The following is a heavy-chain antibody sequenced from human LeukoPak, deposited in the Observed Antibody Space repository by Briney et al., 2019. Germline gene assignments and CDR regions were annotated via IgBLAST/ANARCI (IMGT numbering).Heavy chain of an antibody. V-gene: IGHV5-51*01. Sequence: GESLKISCKGSGYSFTSYWIGWVRQMPGKGLEWMGIIYPGDSDTRYSPSFQGQVTISADKSISTAYLQWSSLKASDTAMYYCVRSHCGGDCYQYYFDYWGQGTLVTVSS. J-gene: IGHJ4*02. CDR1: GYSFTSYW. CDR3: VRSHCGGDCYQYYFDY. CDR2: IYPGDSDT. D-gene: IGHD2-21*02.